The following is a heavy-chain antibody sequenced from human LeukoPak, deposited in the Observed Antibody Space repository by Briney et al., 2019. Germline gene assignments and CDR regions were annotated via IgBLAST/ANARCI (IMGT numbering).Heavy chain of an antibody. Sequence: GASVKVSCKASGYTFTGYYMHWMRQAPGQGLEWMGWINPKSGGTNYAQKFQGRVTMTRDTSISTAYMELSRLRSDDTAVYYCARATAAGHYYFDYWGQGTLVTVSS. CDR1: GYTFTGYY. V-gene: IGHV1-2*02. D-gene: IGHD6-13*01. CDR3: ARATAAGHYYFDY. J-gene: IGHJ4*02. CDR2: INPKSGGT.